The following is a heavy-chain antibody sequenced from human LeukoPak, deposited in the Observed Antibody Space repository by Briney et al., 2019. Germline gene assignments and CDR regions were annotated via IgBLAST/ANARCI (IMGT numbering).Heavy chain of an antibody. V-gene: IGHV3-66*01. CDR1: GFTVSSNY. D-gene: IGHD6-13*01. Sequence: GGSLRLSCAASGFTVSSNYMSWVRQAPGKGLEWVSVIYSGGSTYYADSVKGRFTISRDNSKITLYLQLNSLRAEDTAVYYCARDSGYSSSWYLSFDYWGQGTLVTVSS. CDR2: IYSGGST. J-gene: IGHJ4*02. CDR3: ARDSGYSSSWYLSFDY.